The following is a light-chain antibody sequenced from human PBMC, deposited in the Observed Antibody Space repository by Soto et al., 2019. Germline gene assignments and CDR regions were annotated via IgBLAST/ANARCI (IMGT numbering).Light chain of an antibody. V-gene: IGKV3-15*01. CDR3: QQYNTWPPMYT. CDR1: QSVSSN. CDR2: ATS. J-gene: IGKJ2*01. Sequence: EIVLTQSPATLSVSPGERATLSCRARQSVSSNLAWYQQKPGQAPRLLFYATSTRATGIPARFSGSGSGTEFTLTISSLQSEDFAVYYCQQYNTWPPMYTFGQGTKLEIK.